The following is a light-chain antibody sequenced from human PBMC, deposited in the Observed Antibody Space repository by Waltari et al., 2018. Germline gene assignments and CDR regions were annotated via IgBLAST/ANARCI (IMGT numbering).Light chain of an antibody. J-gene: IGLJ3*02. CDR3: LSRDTPSTRV. CDR1: SFRRYY. V-gene: IGLV3-19*01. Sequence: SSEVTQDPHVSVALGQTVTITCRGDSFRRYYASWYRQRPGLAPVLVLYGQERPSGIPDRFSGSTSGDTAYLTITGAQAGDEGDYYCLSRDTPSTRVFGGGTRLTV. CDR2: GQE.